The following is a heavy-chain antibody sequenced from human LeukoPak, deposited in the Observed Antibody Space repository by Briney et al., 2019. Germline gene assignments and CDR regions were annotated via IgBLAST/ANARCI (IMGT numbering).Heavy chain of an antibody. J-gene: IGHJ3*02. CDR3: ARGGNYDFWSGYYPGAFDI. CDR1: GYIFTSYD. Sequence: ASVKVSCKASGYIFTSYDINWVRQATGQGLDGMGWMNHNCGNTGYAQKFQGRVTMTRNTSISTAYMELSSLRSEDTAVYYCARGGNYDFWSGYYPGAFDIWGQGTMVTVSS. CDR2: MNHNCGNT. D-gene: IGHD3-3*01. V-gene: IGHV1-8*01.